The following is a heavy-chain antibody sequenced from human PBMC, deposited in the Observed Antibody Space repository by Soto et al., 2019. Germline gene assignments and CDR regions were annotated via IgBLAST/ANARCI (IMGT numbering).Heavy chain of an antibody. CDR2: LQRDGYSK. CDR1: GFTFSRYA. J-gene: IGHJ4*02. Sequence: GGSLRLCCAASGFTFSRYAMHWVRQAPAEGLQWVAVLQRDGYSKYYGHSVTGRFTVTRDNSNNTLYLSMTSLSPDDTAVFYCQRSRNGPVPDSINFWSQAKLVTASS. V-gene: IGHV3-30-3*01. CDR3: QRSRNGPVPDSINF. D-gene: IGHD3-10*01.